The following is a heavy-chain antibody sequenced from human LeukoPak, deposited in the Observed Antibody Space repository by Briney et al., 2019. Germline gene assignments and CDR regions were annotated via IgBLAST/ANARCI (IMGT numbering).Heavy chain of an antibody. Sequence: GDSLKISCQISGSRVTNYWIGWVRQVAGKGPEWMGSIYSGDSETKYSPSFQGQVTISVDKSINVAYLQWNSLKASDTAMYYCARHLKGYCSGDTYWDRWLDPWGQGTLVTVSS. CDR3: ARHLKGYCSGDTYWDRWLDP. D-gene: IGHD2-15*01. CDR2: IYSGDSET. V-gene: IGHV5-51*01. CDR1: GSRVTNYW. J-gene: IGHJ5*02.